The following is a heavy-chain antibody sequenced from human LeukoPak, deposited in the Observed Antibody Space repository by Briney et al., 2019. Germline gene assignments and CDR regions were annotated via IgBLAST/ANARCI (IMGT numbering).Heavy chain of an antibody. CDR3: ARDQNIAGRPDY. Sequence: ASVRVSCKASGYTFPDYGISWVRQAPGQGLEWVGWISGYNGHTNYAQKFQGRVTMTTDTSTSTVYMELRTLRSDDTAVYYCARDQNIAGRPDYWGQGTLSPSPQ. CDR1: GYTFPDYG. CDR2: ISGYNGHT. D-gene: IGHD6-6*01. J-gene: IGHJ4*02. V-gene: IGHV1-18*01.